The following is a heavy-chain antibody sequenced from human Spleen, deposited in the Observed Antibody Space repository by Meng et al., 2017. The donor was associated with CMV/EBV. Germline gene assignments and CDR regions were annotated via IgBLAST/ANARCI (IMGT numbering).Heavy chain of an antibody. D-gene: IGHD3-10*01. CDR1: EFTFSDYY. Sequence: GESLKISCAASEFTFSDYYMTWIRQVPGKGLEWVSFISSSSTYIYHADSVQGRFTISRDNAKNSLYLQMISLRAEDTAVYYCAKSSGSGSYRPLDSWGQGIMVTVSS. J-gene: IGHJ4*02. V-gene: IGHV3-11*06. CDR3: AKSSGSGSYRPLDS. CDR2: ISSSSTYI.